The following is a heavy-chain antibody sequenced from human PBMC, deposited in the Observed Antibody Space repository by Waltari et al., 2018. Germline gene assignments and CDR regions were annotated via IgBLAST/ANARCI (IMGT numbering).Heavy chain of an antibody. V-gene: IGHV4-39*07. CDR2: IHYSGST. J-gene: IGHJ4*02. Sequence: QLQLQASGPGLVKPSETLSLTCTVAGSPISSSSYYCGRIRQPPGKGLECIGSIHYSGSTYYNPSLNIRVTVSVDTSMNQFSLKLSSGTAADTAVYYCARRRLGGTTDYWGQGTLVTVSS. CDR1: GSPISSSSYY. CDR3: ARRRLGGTTDY. D-gene: IGHD1-1*01.